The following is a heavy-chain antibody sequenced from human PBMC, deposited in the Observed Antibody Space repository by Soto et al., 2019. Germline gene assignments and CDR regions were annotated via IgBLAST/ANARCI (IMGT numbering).Heavy chain of an antibody. J-gene: IGHJ6*02. Sequence: GGSLRLSCAASGFTFSSFDMHWVRQAPGKGLEWVAVISYDGSNKYYADSVKGRFTISRDNSNNTLYLQMNSLRPEDTALYYCANRVYSYVARGMDVWGQGTTVTVSS. CDR1: GFTFSSFD. CDR3: ANRVYSYVARGMDV. CDR2: ISYDGSNK. V-gene: IGHV3-30*18. D-gene: IGHD5-12*01.